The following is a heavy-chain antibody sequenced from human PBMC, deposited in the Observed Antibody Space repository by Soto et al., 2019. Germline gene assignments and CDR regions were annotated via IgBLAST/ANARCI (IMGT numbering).Heavy chain of an antibody. V-gene: IGHV4-30-4*01. CDR3: ASWPYYYDSSGYYYQDY. CDR2: IYYSGST. J-gene: IGHJ4*02. D-gene: IGHD3-22*01. CDR1: GGSISSGDYY. Sequence: SETLSLTCTVSGGSISSGDYYWSWIRQPPGKGLEWIGYIYYSGSTYYNPSLKSRITISVDTSKNQFSLKLSSVTAADTAVYYCASWPYYYDSSGYYYQDYWGQGTLVTVSS.